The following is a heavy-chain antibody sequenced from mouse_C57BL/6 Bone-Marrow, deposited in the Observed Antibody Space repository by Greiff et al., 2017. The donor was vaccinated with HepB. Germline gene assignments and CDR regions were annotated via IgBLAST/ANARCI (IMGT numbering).Heavy chain of an antibody. J-gene: IGHJ3*01. Sequence: QVHVKQSGAELVKPGASVKISCKASGYAFSSYWMNWVKQRPGKGLEWIGQIYPGDGDTNYNGKFKGKATLTADKSSSTAYMQLSSLTSEDSAVYFCARCPLFAYWGQGTLVTVSA. CDR3: ARCPLFAY. CDR1: GYAFSSYW. V-gene: IGHV1-80*01. CDR2: IYPGDGDT.